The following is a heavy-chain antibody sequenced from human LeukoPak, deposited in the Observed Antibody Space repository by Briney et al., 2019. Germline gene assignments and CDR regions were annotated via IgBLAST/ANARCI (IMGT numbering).Heavy chain of an antibody. CDR3: AAGTRPYYYYYYMDV. V-gene: IGHV1-58*02. Sequence: GTSVKFSCKASGFTFTSSAMQWVRQARGQRLEWIGWIVVGSGNTNYAQKFQERVTITRDMSTSTAYMELSSLRSEDTAVYYWAAGTRPYYYYYYMDVWGKGTTVTVSS. J-gene: IGHJ6*03. D-gene: IGHD2-2*01. CDR1: GFTFTSSA. CDR2: IVVGSGNT.